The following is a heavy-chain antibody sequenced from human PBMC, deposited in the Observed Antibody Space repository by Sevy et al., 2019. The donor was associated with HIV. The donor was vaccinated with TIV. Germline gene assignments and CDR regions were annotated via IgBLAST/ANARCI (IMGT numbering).Heavy chain of an antibody. V-gene: IGHV4-61*01. J-gene: IGHJ5*02. CDR2: IYYSGST. Sequence: SETLSLTCTVSGGSVSSGSYYWSWIRQPPGKGLEWIGYIYYSGSTNYNPSLKSRVTISVDTSKNQFSLKLSSVTAADTAVYYCARDSGYWFDPLGQGTLVTVSS. CDR1: GGSVSSGSYY. D-gene: IGHD5-12*01. CDR3: ARDSGYWFDP.